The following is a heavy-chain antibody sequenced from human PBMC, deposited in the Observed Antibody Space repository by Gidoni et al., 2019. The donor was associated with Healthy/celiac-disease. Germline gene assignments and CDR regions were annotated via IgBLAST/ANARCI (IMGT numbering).Heavy chain of an antibody. J-gene: IGHJ6*02. CDR2: INPSGGST. D-gene: IGHD6-13*01. V-gene: IGHV1-46*01. Sequence: QVQLVQSGAEVKKPGASVKVSCKASGYTFTSYYMHWVRQAPGQGLEWMGIINPSGGSTSYAQKFQGRVTMTRDTSTSTVYMELSSLRSEDTAVYYCARAPRIAAAGTLVYYGMDVWGQGTTVTVSS. CDR1: GYTFTSYY. CDR3: ARAPRIAAAGTLVYYGMDV.